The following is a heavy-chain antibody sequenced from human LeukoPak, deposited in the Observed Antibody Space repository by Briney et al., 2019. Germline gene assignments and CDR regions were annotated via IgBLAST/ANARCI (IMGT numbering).Heavy chain of an antibody. J-gene: IGHJ5*02. CDR3: ARGGRGFDIVVENWYDP. D-gene: IGHD2-15*01. V-gene: IGHV1-69*13. Sequence: SVKVSCKASGGTFSSYAISWVRQAPGQGLEWMGGIIPIFGTANYAQKFQGRVTITADESTSTAYMELSSLRSEDTAVYYCARGGRGFDIVVENWYDPWGQGTLVTVSS. CDR2: IIPIFGTA. CDR1: GGTFSSYA.